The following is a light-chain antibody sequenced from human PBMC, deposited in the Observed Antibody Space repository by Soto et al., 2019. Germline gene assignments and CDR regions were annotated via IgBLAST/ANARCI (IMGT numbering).Light chain of an antibody. J-gene: IGKJ4*01. V-gene: IGKV3-15*01. CDR2: GAS. CDR3: QQRATWPLT. CDR1: QSVSSN. Sequence: EIVMTQSPATLSVSPGERATLSCRASQSVSSNLAWYQQKPGQAPRLLIYGASTRATGIPARFSGSGSGTEFTLTISSLEPEDFGVYYCQQRATWPLTFGGGTKVDIK.